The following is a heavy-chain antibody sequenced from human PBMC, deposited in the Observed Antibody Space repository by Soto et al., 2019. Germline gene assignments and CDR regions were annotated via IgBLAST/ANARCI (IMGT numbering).Heavy chain of an antibody. D-gene: IGHD6-13*01. Sequence: GGSLRLSCAASGFTFSSYAMSWVRQAPGKGLEWVSAISGSGGSTYYADSVKGRFTISRDNSKNTLYLQMNSLRAEDTAVYYCAKGRESPSTGIAPPPSPVDYWGQGTLVTVSS. J-gene: IGHJ4*02. CDR1: GFTFSSYA. CDR2: ISGSGGST. CDR3: AKGRESPSTGIAPPPSPVDY. V-gene: IGHV3-23*01.